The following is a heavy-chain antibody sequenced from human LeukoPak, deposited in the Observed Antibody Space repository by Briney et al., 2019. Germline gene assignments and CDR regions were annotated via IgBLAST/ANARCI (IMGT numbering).Heavy chain of an antibody. CDR1: GGSISDYY. V-gene: IGHV4-59*08. J-gene: IGHJ4*02. D-gene: IGHD6-19*01. Sequence: PSETLSLTCTASGGSISDYYWTWIRQSPGTGLEWIGYMDYSGSTAYNPSLKSRVTISIDTSKKQFSLELSSVTAADTAIYFCARRKRGSGGPFDYWGQGTLVTVSS. CDR3: ARRKRGSGGPFDY. CDR2: MDYSGST.